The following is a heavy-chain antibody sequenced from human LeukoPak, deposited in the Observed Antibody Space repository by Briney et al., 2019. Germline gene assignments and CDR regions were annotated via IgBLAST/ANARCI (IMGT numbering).Heavy chain of an antibody. V-gene: IGHV3-9*01. CDR1: ESTFDHA. CDR2: IGWNSART. Sequence: GGSLRLSCTASESTFDHAMHWVRQTPGKGLEWVSGIGWNSARTGYADSVRGRFTISRDNAKNSPYLQMNSLRAEDTALYYCGKDISAGGMDVWGQGTTVTVSS. CDR3: GKDISAGGMDV. J-gene: IGHJ6*02. D-gene: IGHD3-10*01.